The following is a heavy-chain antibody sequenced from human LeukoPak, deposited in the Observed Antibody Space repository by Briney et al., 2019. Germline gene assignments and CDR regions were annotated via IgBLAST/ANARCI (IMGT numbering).Heavy chain of an antibody. CDR1: GYIFTGYY. J-gene: IGHJ4*02. CDR3: ASQQLQWRESYYFDD. Sequence: GASVKVSCKASGYIFTGYYMHWVRQAPGQGLEWMGWINPNSGGTKYAQKLQGRVTMTRDTSISTAYMELSRLGSDDTALYYCASQQLQWRESYYFDDWGQGTLVTVSS. V-gene: IGHV1-2*02. D-gene: IGHD5-24*01. CDR2: INPNSGGT.